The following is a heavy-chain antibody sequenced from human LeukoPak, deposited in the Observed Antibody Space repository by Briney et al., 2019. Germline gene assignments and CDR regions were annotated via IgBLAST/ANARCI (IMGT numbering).Heavy chain of an antibody. CDR1: GGTFSSYA. D-gene: IGHD2-2*01. CDR3: ARVGRYCSSTSCYGPDYYYYYGMDV. CDR2: IIPIFGTA. Sequence: GASVKVSCKASGGTFSSYAISWVRQAPGQGLEWMGGIIPIFGTANYAQKFQGRVTITADESTSTAYMELSSLRSEDTAGYYCARVGRYCSSTSCYGPDYYYYYGMDVWGQGTTVTVSS. J-gene: IGHJ6*02. V-gene: IGHV1-69*13.